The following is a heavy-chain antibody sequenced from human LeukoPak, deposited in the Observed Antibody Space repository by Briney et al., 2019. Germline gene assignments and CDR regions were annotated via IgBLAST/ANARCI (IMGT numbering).Heavy chain of an antibody. CDR3: ARGEAAPSNWFDP. D-gene: IGHD6-13*01. V-gene: IGHV4-34*01. J-gene: IGHJ5*02. CDR2: INHSGST. CDR1: GGSFSGYY. Sequence: SETLSLTCAVYGGSFSGYYWSWIRQPPGKGLEWIGEINHSGSTNYNPSLKSRVTISVDTSKNQFSLKLSSVTAADTAVYYCARGEAAPSNWFDPWGQGTLVTVSS.